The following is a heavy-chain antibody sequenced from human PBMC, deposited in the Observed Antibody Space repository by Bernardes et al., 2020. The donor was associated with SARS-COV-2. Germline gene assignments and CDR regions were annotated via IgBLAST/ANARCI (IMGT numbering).Heavy chain of an antibody. CDR3: ARDLQTKSAGYFYNGMDV. CDR1: GFTFSNYW. Sequence: GGSLRLSCAASGFTFSNYWMSWVRRAPGKGLELVANINEDESQRYYVDSVKGRFTISRDNARNSLYLQVSRLSVEDTAVYYCARDLQTKSAGYFYNGMDVWGQGTTVTVSS. D-gene: IGHD3-9*01. J-gene: IGHJ6*02. CDR2: INEDESQR. V-gene: IGHV3-7*01.